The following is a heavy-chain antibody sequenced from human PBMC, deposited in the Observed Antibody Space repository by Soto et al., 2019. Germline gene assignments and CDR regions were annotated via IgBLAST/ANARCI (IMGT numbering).Heavy chain of an antibody. CDR2: INPDTGST. Sequence: QVQLVQSGAEVKKPGASVKISCKASGYTFTTYYLHWVRQAPGQGLEWMGIINPDTGSTSSAQNFRGRVSVTRNTSTSTVYMELYSLRSEATAVHYCARAPDFSLTFHYSSMDGWGQGTTVTVSS. CDR1: GYTFTTYY. J-gene: IGHJ6*02. V-gene: IGHV1-46*01. CDR3: ARAPDFSLTFHYSSMDG.